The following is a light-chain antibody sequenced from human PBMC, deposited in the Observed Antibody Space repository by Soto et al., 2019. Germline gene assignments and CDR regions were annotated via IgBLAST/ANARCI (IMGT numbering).Light chain of an antibody. CDR3: NSYTTTSTYV. CDR2: GVT. Sequence: QSALTQPASVSGSPGQSITISCTGTSSDVGRYNYVSWYQQHPGKAPKLIIYGVTNRPSGISNRFSGSKSGSTASLTISGTQPEDEADYYSNSYTTTSTYVFGSGTKVTVL. J-gene: IGLJ1*01. V-gene: IGLV2-14*01. CDR1: SSDVGRYNY.